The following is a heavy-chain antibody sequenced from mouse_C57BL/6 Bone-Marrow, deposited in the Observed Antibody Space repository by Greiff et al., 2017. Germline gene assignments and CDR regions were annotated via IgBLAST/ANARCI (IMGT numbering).Heavy chain of an antibody. V-gene: IGHV5-16*01. Sequence: EVHLVESEGGLVQPGSSMKLSCTASGFTFSDYYMAWVRQVPEKGLEWVANINYDGSSTYYLDSLKSRFIISRDNAKNILYLQMSSLKSEDTATYYCARGANWAYYFDYWGQGTTLTVSS. CDR1: GFTFSDYY. J-gene: IGHJ2*01. CDR2: INYDGSST. D-gene: IGHD4-1*01. CDR3: ARGANWAYYFDY.